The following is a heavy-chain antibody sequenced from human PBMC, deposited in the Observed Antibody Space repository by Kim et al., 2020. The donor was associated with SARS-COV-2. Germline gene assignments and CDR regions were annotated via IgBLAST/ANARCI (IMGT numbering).Heavy chain of an antibody. J-gene: IGHJ6*02. V-gene: IGHV3-30*04. CDR2: ISYDGSNK. CDR1: GFTFSSYA. Sequence: GGSLRLSCAASGFTFSSYAMHWVRQAPGKGLEWVAVISYDGSNKYYADSVKGRFTISRDNSKNTLYLQMNSLRAEDTAVYYCARVQAALTPYYYYGMDVWGQGTTVTVSS. CDR3: ARVQAALTPYYYYGMDV. D-gene: IGHD6-13*01.